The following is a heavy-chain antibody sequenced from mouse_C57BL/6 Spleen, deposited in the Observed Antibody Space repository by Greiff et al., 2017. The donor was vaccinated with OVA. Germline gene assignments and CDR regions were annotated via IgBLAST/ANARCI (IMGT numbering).Heavy chain of an antibody. D-gene: IGHD1-1*01. CDR3: ARSDYYGSRYLWYFDV. V-gene: IGHV1-53*01. CDR1: GYTFTSYW. J-gene: IGHJ1*03. Sequence: QVQLQQPGTELVKPGASVKLSCKASGYTFTSYWMHWVKQRPGQGLEWIGNINPSNGGTNYNEKFKSKATLTVDKSSSTAYMQLSSLTSEDSAVYYCARSDYYGSRYLWYFDVWGTGTTVTVSS. CDR2: INPSNGGT.